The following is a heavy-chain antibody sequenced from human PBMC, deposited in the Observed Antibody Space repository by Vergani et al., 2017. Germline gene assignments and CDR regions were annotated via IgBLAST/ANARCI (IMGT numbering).Heavy chain of an antibody. Sequence: QVQLQESGPGLVKPSETLSLTCAVYGGSFSGYYWSWIRQPPGKGLEWIGEINHSGSTNYNPSLKSRVTISVDKSKNQFSLKLSSVTAADTAVYYCARDGGYCSSTSCYFVYWGQGTLVTVSS. CDR3: ARDGGYCSSTSCYFVY. J-gene: IGHJ4*02. CDR1: GGSFSGYY. CDR2: INHSGST. D-gene: IGHD2-2*01. V-gene: IGHV4-34*10.